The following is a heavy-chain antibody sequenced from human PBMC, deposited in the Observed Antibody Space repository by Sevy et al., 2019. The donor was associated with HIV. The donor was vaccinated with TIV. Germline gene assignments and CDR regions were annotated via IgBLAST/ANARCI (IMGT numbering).Heavy chain of an antibody. CDR3: ARQVGLSDEAFDI. Sequence: GETLKISCKGSGYSFTSYWIGWVRQMPGKGLEWMGIIYPGDSDTRYSPSFQGQVTISADKSISTAYLQWSSLKASDTAMYYCARQVGLSDEAFDIWGQGTMVTVSS. V-gene: IGHV5-51*01. CDR1: GYSFTSYW. CDR2: IYPGDSDT. D-gene: IGHD1-26*01. J-gene: IGHJ3*02.